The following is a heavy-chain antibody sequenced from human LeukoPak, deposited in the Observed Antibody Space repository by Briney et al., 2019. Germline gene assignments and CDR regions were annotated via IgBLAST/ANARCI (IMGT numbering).Heavy chain of an antibody. Sequence: PETLSLTCAVYGGSFSGYYWSWIRQPPGKGLEWIGEINHSGSTNYNPSLKSRVTISVDTSKNQFSLKLSSVTAADTAVYYCARAYDFWSGYPYFDYWGQGTLVTVSS. J-gene: IGHJ4*02. CDR3: ARAYDFWSGYPYFDY. D-gene: IGHD3-3*01. V-gene: IGHV4-34*01. CDR1: GGSFSGYY. CDR2: INHSGST.